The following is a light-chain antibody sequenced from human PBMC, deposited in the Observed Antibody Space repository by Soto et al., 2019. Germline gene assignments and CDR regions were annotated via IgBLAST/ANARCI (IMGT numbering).Light chain of an antibody. CDR1: SSEVGGYNY. J-gene: IGLJ3*02. CDR3: SSYTSSSTPRG. V-gene: IGLV2-14*01. Sequence: QSVLTQPASVSGSPGQSITISCTGTSSEVGGYNYVSWYQQHPGKAPKHMIYEVSSRPSGVSNRFSGSKSGNTASLTISGLQAEDEADYYCSSYTSSSTPRGFGGGTKVTVL. CDR2: EVS.